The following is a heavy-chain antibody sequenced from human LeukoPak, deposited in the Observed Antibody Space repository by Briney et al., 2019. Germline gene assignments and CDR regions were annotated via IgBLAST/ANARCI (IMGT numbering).Heavy chain of an antibody. CDR2: ISYDGSNK. CDR1: GFTFSSYA. J-gene: IGHJ4*02. V-gene: IGHV3-30*04. D-gene: IGHD3-22*01. Sequence: GGSLRLSCAASGFTFSSYAMHWVGQAPGKWLDGVAVISYDGSNKYYADSVKGRFTISRDNSKNTLYLQMNSLRAEDTAVYYCARDYDSSGLDYWGQGTLVTVSS. CDR3: ARDYDSSGLDY.